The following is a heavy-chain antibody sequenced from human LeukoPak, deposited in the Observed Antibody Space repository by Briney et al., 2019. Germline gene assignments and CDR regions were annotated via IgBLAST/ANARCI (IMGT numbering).Heavy chain of an antibody. J-gene: IGHJ6*03. CDR3: ARVWEYYGSGSPCMDV. Sequence: PSETLSLTCIVSGYSISSGYYWGWIRQPPGKGLEWIGNIHHSGNTYYNPSLKSRLIISVDTSKNQFSLKLSSVTAADTAVYYCARVWEYYGSGSPCMDVWGKGTTVTVSS. V-gene: IGHV4-38-2*02. D-gene: IGHD3-10*01. CDR1: GYSISSGYY. CDR2: IHHSGNT.